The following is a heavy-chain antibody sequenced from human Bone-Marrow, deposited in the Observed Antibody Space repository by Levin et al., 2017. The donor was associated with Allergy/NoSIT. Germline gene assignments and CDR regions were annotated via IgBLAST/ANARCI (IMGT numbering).Heavy chain of an antibody. V-gene: IGHV3-21*01. CDR1: GFTFSSYS. J-gene: IGHJ4*02. CDR3: ARDQTPGIAVAFDY. Sequence: TGGSLRLSCAASGFTFSSYSMNWVRQAPGKGLEWVSSISSSSSYIYYADSVKGRFTISRDNAKNSLYLQMNSLRAEDTAVYYCARDQTPGIAVAFDYWGQGTLVTVSS. D-gene: IGHD6-19*01. CDR2: ISSSSSYI.